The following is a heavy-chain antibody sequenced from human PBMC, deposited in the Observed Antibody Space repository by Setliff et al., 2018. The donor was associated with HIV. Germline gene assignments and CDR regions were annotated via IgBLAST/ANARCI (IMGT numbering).Heavy chain of an antibody. CDR2: IYYSGST. CDR1: GDSINSGDSY. V-gene: IGHV4-30-4*01. J-gene: IGHJ2*01. D-gene: IGHD4-17*01. CDR3: ARLQLKVTTWYFDL. Sequence: SETLSLTCTVSGDSINSGDSYWTWIRHHPGKGLEWIGYIYYSGSTNYNPSLKSRVIISVDTSKNQFSLKLSSVTAADTAVYYCARLQLKVTTWYFDLWGRGTLVTVSS.